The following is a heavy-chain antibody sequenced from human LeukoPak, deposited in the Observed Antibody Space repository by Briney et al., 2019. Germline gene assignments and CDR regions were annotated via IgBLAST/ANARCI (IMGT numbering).Heavy chain of an antibody. D-gene: IGHD4-17*01. J-gene: IGHJ4*02. CDR2: ISAYNGNT. V-gene: IGHV1-18*01. CDR1: GYTFTSYG. CDR3: ARLTTTVTSFDY. Sequence: ASVKVSCTASGYTFTSYGISWVRQAPGQGLEWMGWISAYNGNTNYAQKFQGRVTMTRDTSISTAYMEMTSLRSDDTAVYYCARLTTTVTSFDYWGQGTLVTVSS.